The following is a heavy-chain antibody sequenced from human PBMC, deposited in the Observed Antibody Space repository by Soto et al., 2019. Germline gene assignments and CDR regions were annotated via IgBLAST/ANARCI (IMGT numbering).Heavy chain of an antibody. V-gene: IGHV4-59*12. Sequence: RQPPGKGLEWIGYIYYSGSTNYNPSLKSRVTISVDTSKNQFSLKLSSVTAADTAVYYCARSGYSYGPNPLLYWGQATLVTVSA. J-gene: IGHJ4*02. D-gene: IGHD5-18*01. CDR2: IYYSGST. CDR3: ARSGYSYGPNPLLY.